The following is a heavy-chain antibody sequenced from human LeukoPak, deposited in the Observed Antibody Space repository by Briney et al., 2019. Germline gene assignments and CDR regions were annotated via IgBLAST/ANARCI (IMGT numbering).Heavy chain of an antibody. J-gene: IGHJ1*01. CDR1: GYTFTSYD. D-gene: IGHD6-13*01. Sequence: GASVKVSCKASGYTFTSYDINWVRQATGQGLEWMGWMNPNSGNTGYAQKFRGRVTMTRNTSISTAYMELSSLRYEDTAVYYCARNGQQLRYFQHWGQGTLVTVSS. CDR3: ARNGQQLRYFQH. V-gene: IGHV1-8*01. CDR2: MNPNSGNT.